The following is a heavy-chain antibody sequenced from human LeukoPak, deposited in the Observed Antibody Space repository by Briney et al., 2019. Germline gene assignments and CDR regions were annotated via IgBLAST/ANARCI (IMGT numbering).Heavy chain of an antibody. V-gene: IGHV3-30*02. D-gene: IGHD3-10*01. CDR1: GFTFSSSG. J-gene: IGHJ4*02. CDR3: AKDQGPYYGSGSYFDY. Sequence: GGSLRLSCAASGFTFSSSGMHWVRQAPGKGLEWVAYIRFDGSSTDYRDSVKGRFTISRDNAKNSLYLQMNSLRAEDMALYYCAKDQGPYYGSGSYFDYWGQGTLVTVSS. CDR2: IRFDGSST.